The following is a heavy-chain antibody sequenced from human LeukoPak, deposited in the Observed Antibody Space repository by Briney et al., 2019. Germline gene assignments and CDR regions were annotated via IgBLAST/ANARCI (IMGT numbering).Heavy chain of an antibody. D-gene: IGHD5-18*01. CDR3: AKVGYSYGPPGVYYYMDV. V-gene: IGHV3-23*01. CDR2: IGGSGAGT. J-gene: IGHJ6*03. Sequence: PGGSLRLPCAASGFTFSSYAMSWVRQAPGKGLEWVSAIGGSGAGTHYADSVKGRFTISRDNSKNTLYLQMNSLRAGDTAVYFCAKVGYSYGPPGVYYYMDVWGKGTTVTVSS. CDR1: GFTFSSYA.